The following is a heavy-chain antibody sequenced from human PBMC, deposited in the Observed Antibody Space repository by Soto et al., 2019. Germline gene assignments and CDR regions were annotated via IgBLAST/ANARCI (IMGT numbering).Heavy chain of an antibody. D-gene: IGHD2-2*01. CDR1: GFTFSSYG. CDR3: AKAPCSSTSCYPSAY. Sequence: GGSLRLSCAASGFTFSSYGMHWVRQAPGKGLEWVAVISYDGSNKYYADSVKGRFTISRDNSKNTLYLQMNSLRAEDTAVYYCAKAPCSSTSCYPSAYWGQGTLVTVSS. J-gene: IGHJ4*02. CDR2: ISYDGSNK. V-gene: IGHV3-30*18.